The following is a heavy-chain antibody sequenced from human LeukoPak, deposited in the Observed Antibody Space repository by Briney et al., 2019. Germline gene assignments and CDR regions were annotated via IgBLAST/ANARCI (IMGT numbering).Heavy chain of an antibody. CDR3: ARVGSGSYQGAFDI. V-gene: IGHV1-3*01. D-gene: IGHD1-26*01. J-gene: IGHJ3*02. Sequence: ASVKVSFKASGYTFISHAMHWVRQAPGQRLEWMGWINAGNGNTKYSQKFQGRVTITRDTSASTAYMELSSLRSEDTAVYYCARVGSGSYQGAFDIWGQGTMVTVSS. CDR1: GYTFISHA. CDR2: INAGNGNT.